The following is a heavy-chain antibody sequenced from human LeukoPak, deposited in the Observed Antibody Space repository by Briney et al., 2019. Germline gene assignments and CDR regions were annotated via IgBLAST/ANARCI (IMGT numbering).Heavy chain of an antibody. D-gene: IGHD6-13*01. CDR3: ARAKAAGSYDF. CDR2: THFSGSS. J-gene: IGHJ4*02. CDR1: GSSICRHY. Sequence: SETLSLTCIVSGSSICRHYWTWLRQPPGKGLEWIGYTHFSGSSNYNPSLKSRATTSLDRAKNQISLTLTSVTAADTAVYFCARAKAAGSYDFWGQGTLVTVSS. V-gene: IGHV4-59*11.